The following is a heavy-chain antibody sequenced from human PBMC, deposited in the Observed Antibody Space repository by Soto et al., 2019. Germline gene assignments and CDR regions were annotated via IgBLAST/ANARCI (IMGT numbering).Heavy chain of an antibody. J-gene: IGHJ6*02. CDR1: GYTFTNYA. CDR2: INAGNGNT. CDR3: ARDACSGTSCHTQENSYAMDV. Sequence: ASVKVSCKASGYTFTNYAMHWVRQAPGQRLKWMEWINAGNGNTKYSQKFQGRVTITRDTSASTAYMELSSLRSEDTAVYYCARDACSGTSCHTQENSYAMDVWGQATMVTVSS. D-gene: IGHD2-2*01. V-gene: IGHV1-3*01.